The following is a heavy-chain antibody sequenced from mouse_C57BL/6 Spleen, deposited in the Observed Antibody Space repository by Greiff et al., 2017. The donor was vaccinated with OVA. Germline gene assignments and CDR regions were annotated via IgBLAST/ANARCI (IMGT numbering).Heavy chain of an antibody. Sequence: EVKLQESGPGLVKPSQSLSLTCSVTGYSITSGYYWNWIRQLPGNKLEWMGYISYDGSNNYNPSLKNRISITRDTSKNQFFLKLNSVTTEDTATYYCARGEVYYDYEGAFAYWGQGTLVTVSA. V-gene: IGHV3-6*01. CDR3: ARGEVYYDYEGAFAY. D-gene: IGHD2-4*01. J-gene: IGHJ3*01. CDR1: GYSITSGYY. CDR2: ISYDGSN.